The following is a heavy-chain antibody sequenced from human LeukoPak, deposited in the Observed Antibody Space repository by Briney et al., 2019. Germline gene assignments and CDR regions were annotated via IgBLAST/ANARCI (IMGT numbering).Heavy chain of an antibody. D-gene: IGHD2-2*01. CDR1: GFTFSSYS. J-gene: IGHJ4*02. CDR2: ISGSSSTYI. V-gene: IGHV3-21*05. Sequence: GGSLRLSCAASGFTFSSYSMNWVRQAPGKGLEWISYISGSSSTYIYYADSVKGRFTIPRDNAKNSLYLQMNSLRAEDTAVYYCARVRGYCSSTSCHTFDYWGQGTLVTVSS. CDR3: ARVRGYCSSTSCHTFDY.